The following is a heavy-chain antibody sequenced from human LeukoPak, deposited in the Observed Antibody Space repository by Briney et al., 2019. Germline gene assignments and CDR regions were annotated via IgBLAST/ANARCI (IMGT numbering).Heavy chain of an antibody. V-gene: IGHV4-59*08. D-gene: IGHD2-15*01. Sequence: SETLSLTCTVSGVSISTCYWSWIRQPPGEGLEWIGYISDSGSTNYNPSLQSRITISVDTSKNQFSLKLSSVTAADTAVYYCARHLRYCSGGTCYSSDAFDIWARGTMVTVSS. CDR3: ARHLRYCSGGTCYSSDAFDI. CDR1: GVSISTCY. J-gene: IGHJ3*02. CDR2: ISDSGST.